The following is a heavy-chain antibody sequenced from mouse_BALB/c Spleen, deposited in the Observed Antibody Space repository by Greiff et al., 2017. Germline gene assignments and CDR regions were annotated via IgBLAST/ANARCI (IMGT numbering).Heavy chain of an antibody. V-gene: IGHV1S81*02. D-gene: IGHD2-3*01. CDR3: TREGDGYYGYFDV. Sequence: QVQLKESGAELVKPGASVKLSCKASGYTFTSYYMYWVKQRPGQGLEWIGEINPSNGGTNFNEKFKSKATLTVDKSSSTAYMQLSSLTSEDSAVYYCTREGDGYYGYFDVWGAGTTVTVSS. CDR1: GYTFTSYY. CDR2: INPSNGGT. J-gene: IGHJ1*01.